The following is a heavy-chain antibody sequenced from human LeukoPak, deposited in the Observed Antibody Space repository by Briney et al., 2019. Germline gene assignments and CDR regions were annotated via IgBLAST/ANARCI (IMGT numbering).Heavy chain of an antibody. J-gene: IGHJ3*02. CDR1: GYTFTSYY. Sequence: ASVKVSCKASGYTFTSYYMHWVRQAPGQGLEWMGIINPSGGSTSYAQKFQGRVTMTRDTSISTAYMELSRLRSDDTAVYYCARHGYSSSGSDAFDIWGQGTMVTVSS. CDR3: ARHGYSSSGSDAFDI. V-gene: IGHV1-46*01. D-gene: IGHD6-13*01. CDR2: INPSGGST.